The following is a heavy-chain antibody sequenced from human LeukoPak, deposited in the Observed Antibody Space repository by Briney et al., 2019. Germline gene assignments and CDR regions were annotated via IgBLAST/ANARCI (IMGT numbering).Heavy chain of an antibody. Sequence: GGSLRLSCAASGFTFSSYAMSWVRQAPGKGLEWVSAISGSGGSTYYADSVKGRFTIPRDNSKNTLYLQMNSLRAEDTAVYYCAKDWDSSGYYYSYYFDYWGQGTLVTVSS. CDR1: GFTFSSYA. V-gene: IGHV3-23*01. J-gene: IGHJ4*02. D-gene: IGHD3-22*01. CDR2: ISGSGGST. CDR3: AKDWDSSGYYYSYYFDY.